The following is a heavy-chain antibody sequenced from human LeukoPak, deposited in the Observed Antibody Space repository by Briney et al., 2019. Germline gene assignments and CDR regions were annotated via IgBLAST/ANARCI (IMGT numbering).Heavy chain of an antibody. CDR3: AKDRPRYYDSSGYYFGKVDAFDI. CDR2: ISGSGGST. V-gene: IGHV3-23*01. J-gene: IGHJ3*02. CDR1: GFTLSNYA. Sequence: GGSLRLSCAASGFTLSNYAMSWVRQAPGKGLEWVSAISGSGGSTYYADSVKGRFTISRDNSKNTLYLQMNSLRAEDTAVYYCAKDRPRYYDSSGYYFGKVDAFDIWGQGTMVTVSS. D-gene: IGHD3-22*01.